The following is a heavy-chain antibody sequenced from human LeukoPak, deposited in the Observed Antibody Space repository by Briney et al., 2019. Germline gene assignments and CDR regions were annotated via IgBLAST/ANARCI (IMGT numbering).Heavy chain of an antibody. CDR2: VSTSGGST. CDR1: GLTFSRYA. CDR3: AKQAYDSPRTDFDY. V-gene: IGHV3-23*01. D-gene: IGHD3-22*01. Sequence: GGSLRLSCAASGLTFSRYAMSSVRQAPGKGLEWVSGVSTSGGSTYYADSVKGRVTISRDNSKNTLHLQMNSLRAEDTAIYYCAKQAYDSPRTDFDYWGQGTLVTVSS. J-gene: IGHJ4*02.